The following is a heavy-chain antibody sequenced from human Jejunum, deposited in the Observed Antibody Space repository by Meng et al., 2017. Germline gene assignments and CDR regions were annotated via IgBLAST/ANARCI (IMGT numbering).Heavy chain of an antibody. J-gene: IGHJ4*02. CDR1: GYTFSSQP. CDR3: ARHTGNLGLDY. V-gene: IGHV7-4-1*02. CDR2: INTNTGNA. D-gene: IGHD4-23*01. Sequence: QGQLVQSKSELKKPGASVKVSCKASGYTFSSQPLNWVRQAPGQGLEWIGWINTNTGNANYGPDFTGRFVFSLDTSVSTAYLQISSLSAEDTAVYYCARHTGNLGLDYWGQGTLVTVSS.